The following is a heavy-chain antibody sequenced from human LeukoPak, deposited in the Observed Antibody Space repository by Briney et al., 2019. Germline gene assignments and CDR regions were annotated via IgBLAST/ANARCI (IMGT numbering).Heavy chain of an antibody. CDR3: ARRIYSGTVRHLLYSFMDV. V-gene: IGHV4-59*08. J-gene: IGHJ6*03. Sequence: SETLSLTCTVSGASISSSSWTWIRQSPGKGLESLGFISNNGKTRYKSSFEGRVSMSLDTSKSQFSLTLSSVTAADTAVYFCARRIYSGTVRHLLYSFMDVWGKGTTVIVS. D-gene: IGHD2-21*01. CDR1: GASISSSS. CDR2: ISNNGKT.